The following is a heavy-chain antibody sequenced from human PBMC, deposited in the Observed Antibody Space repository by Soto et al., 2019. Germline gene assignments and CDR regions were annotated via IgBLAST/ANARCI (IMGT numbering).Heavy chain of an antibody. CDR3: ARQQLVLGTEGRNFDY. D-gene: IGHD6-13*01. Sequence: QVQLVESGGGVVQPGRSLRLSCAASGFTFSSYGMHWVRQAPGKGLEWVAVIWYDGSNKYYADSVKGRFTISRDNSKNTLYLQMNSLRAEDTAVYYCARQQLVLGTEGRNFDYWGQGTLVTVSS. J-gene: IGHJ4*02. CDR1: GFTFSSYG. CDR2: IWYDGSNK. V-gene: IGHV3-33*01.